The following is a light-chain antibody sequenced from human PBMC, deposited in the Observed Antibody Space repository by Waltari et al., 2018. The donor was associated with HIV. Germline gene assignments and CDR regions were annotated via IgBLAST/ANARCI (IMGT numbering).Light chain of an antibody. CDR2: VGS. CDR1: QSLLSRNGNNY. Sequence: DVVMTQSPLSLRVTPGEPASISCRSSQSLLSRNGNNYLDWYLQKPGQSPQLLIYVGSNRASGVPDRFSGSGSGTDFTLKISRVEAEDVGIYYCMQALEAPLTFGGGTKVQIK. CDR3: MQALEAPLT. J-gene: IGKJ4*01. V-gene: IGKV2-28*01.